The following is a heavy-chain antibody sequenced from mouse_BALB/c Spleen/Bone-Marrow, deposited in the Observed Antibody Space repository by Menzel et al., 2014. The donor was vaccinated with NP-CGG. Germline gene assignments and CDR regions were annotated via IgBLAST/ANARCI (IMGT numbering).Heavy chain of an antibody. J-gene: IGHJ4*01. CDR1: GYTFTSYV. CDR3: ARGGWLRAMDY. CDR2: INPYNDGT. V-gene: IGHV1-14*01. Sequence: VQLQQSGPELVKPGASVKMSCKASGYTFTSYVMNWVKQKPGQSLEWIGYINPYNDGTKYNEKFKGKATLTSDKSSSAAYLRLSSLTSEDSAVYYCARGGWLRAMDYWGQGTSVTVSS. D-gene: IGHD2-2*01.